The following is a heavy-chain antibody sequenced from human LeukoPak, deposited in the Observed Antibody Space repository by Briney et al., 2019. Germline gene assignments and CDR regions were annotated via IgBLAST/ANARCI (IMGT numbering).Heavy chain of an antibody. J-gene: IGHJ6*03. D-gene: IGHD2-2*01. CDR3: GLCSSTSCCANYYYYYMDV. Sequence: SETLSLTCTVSGGSISSSSYYWGWIRQPPGKGLEWIGSIYYSGSTYYNPSLKSRVTISVDTSKNQFSLKLSSVTAADTAVYYCGLCSSTSCCANYYYYYMDVWGKGTTVTVSS. V-gene: IGHV4-39*01. CDR1: GGSISSSSYY. CDR2: IYYSGST.